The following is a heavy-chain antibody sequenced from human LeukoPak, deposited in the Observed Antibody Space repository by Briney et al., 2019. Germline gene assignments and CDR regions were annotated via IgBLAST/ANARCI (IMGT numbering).Heavy chain of an antibody. CDR1: GGSFSGYY. V-gene: IGHV4-34*01. CDR3: ARAQGGVGTAMVLNWFDP. CDR2: INHSGST. D-gene: IGHD5-18*01. J-gene: IGHJ5*02. Sequence: SETLPLTCAVYGGSFSGYYWSWIRQPPGKGLEWIGEINHSGSTNYNPSLKSRVTISVDTSKNQFSLKLSSVTAADTAVYYCARAQGGVGTAMVLNWFDPWGQGTLVTVSS.